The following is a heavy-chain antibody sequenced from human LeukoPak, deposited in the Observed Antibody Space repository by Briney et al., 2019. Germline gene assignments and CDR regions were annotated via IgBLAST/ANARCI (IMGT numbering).Heavy chain of an antibody. CDR3: ARVPNYGGNGRNWFDP. J-gene: IGHJ5*02. V-gene: IGHV4-61*05. D-gene: IGHD4-23*01. CDR1: GGSISGSISSYY. CDR2: IYYSGST. Sequence: SETLSLTCTVSGGSISGSISSYYWNWIRQPPGKGLEWIGYIYYSGSTNYNPSLKSRVTISVDTSKNQFSLKLSSVTAADTAVYYCARVPNYGGNGRNWFDPWGQGTLVTVSS.